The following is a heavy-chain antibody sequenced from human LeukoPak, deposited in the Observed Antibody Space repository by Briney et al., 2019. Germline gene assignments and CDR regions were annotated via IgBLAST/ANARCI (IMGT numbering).Heavy chain of an antibody. D-gene: IGHD2-2*01. J-gene: IGHJ4*02. CDR3: AKNKVPAAFFDY. CDR2: ISGSGGST. CDR1: GFTFGDYA. V-gene: IGHV3-23*01. Sequence: GGSLRLSCTASGFTFGDYAMSWVRQAPGKGLEWVSAISGSGGSTYYADSVKGRFTISRDNSKNTLYLQMNSLRAEDTAVYYCAKNKVPAAFFDYWGQGTLVTVSS.